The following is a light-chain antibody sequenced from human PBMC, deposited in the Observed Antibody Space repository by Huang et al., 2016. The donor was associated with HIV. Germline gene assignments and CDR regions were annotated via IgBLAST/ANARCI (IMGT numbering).Light chain of an antibody. V-gene: IGKV4-1*01. J-gene: IGKJ1*01. CDR2: WAA. CDR1: QSVYSSSTSKDY. Sequence: DIIMTQSPDSLAVSLGERATLNCRSSQSVYSSSTSKDYMAWFQQKPGQPPRLLLFWAATLEAGVADRFSGSGAGKHFTLTIANLEAEDAAIYYCHQYYSSPQTFGQGTRVEVK. CDR3: HQYYSSPQT.